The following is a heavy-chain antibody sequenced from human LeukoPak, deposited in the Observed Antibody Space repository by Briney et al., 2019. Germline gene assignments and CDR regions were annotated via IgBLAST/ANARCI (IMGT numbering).Heavy chain of an antibody. V-gene: IGHV1-2*06. CDR1: GYTFTGYY. CDR3: AREQGVASWFDP. J-gene: IGHJ5*02. D-gene: IGHD2-8*01. Sequence: ASVKVSCKASGYTFTGYYIHWVRQAPGQGLEWMGRINPNTGAANYAQKFQGRVTMTRDTSISTVYMALSRLFPGDTAVYYCAREQGVASWFDPWGQGTLVTVSS. CDR2: INPNTGAA.